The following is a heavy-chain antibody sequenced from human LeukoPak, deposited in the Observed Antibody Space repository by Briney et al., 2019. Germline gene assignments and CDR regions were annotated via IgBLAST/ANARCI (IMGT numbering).Heavy chain of an antibody. CDR1: GFTFDDCA. V-gene: IGHV3-9*01. CDR2: ISWNSVSI. D-gene: IGHD3-3*01. J-gene: IGHJ4*02. CDR3: TKGPTGRGYLDY. Sequence: GGSLRLSCAASGFTFDDCAMHWVRQAPGRGLEWVSGISWNSVSIGYVDSVKGRFTISRDNAKNSLYLQMNSLRAEDTALYFCTKGPTGRGYLDYWGQGVPVTVSA.